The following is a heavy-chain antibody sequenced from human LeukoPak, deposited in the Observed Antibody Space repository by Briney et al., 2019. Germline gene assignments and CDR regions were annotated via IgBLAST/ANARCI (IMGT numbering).Heavy chain of an antibody. CDR1: GGSVSSSSYY. D-gene: IGHD3-10*01. V-gene: IGHV4-39*01. J-gene: IGHJ5*02. CDR2: IYYSGST. Sequence: PSETLSLTCTVSGGSVSSSSYYWGWIRQPPGKGLQWIGSIYYSGSTYYNPSLMSRVTISVDTSKNQFSLKLSSVTAADTAVYYCARGITMVRGAFNWFDPWGQGTLVTVSS. CDR3: ARGITMVRGAFNWFDP.